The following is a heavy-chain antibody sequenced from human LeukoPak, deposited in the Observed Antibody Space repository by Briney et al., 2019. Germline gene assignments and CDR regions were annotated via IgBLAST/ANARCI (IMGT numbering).Heavy chain of an antibody. CDR2: IYYSGSA. CDR1: GGSISSYY. J-gene: IGHJ5*02. Sequence: RPSETLSLTCTVSGGSISSYYWSWIRQPPGKGLEWIGYIYYSGSANYNPSLKSRVTISVDTSKTQFSLKLSSVTAADTAVYYCASSHYDFWSGLKPNWFAPWGQGTLVTVSS. CDR3: ASSHYDFWSGLKPNWFAP. D-gene: IGHD3-3*01. V-gene: IGHV4-59*01.